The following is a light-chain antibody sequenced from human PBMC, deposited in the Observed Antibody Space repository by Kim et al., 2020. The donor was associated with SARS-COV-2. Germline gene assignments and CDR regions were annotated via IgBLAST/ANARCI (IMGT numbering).Light chain of an antibody. CDR1: HIETKS. CDR2: YDS. Sequence: SYELTQPPSVSVAPGETARITCGGEHIETKSVHWYQKKSGQAPVVVIYYDSDRPSGIPERVSGSNSGNTATLSISRVEAGDEADYYCQVWDSGSGHPVVFGGGTQLTVL. V-gene: IGLV3-21*04. CDR3: QVWDSGSGHPVV. J-gene: IGLJ2*01.